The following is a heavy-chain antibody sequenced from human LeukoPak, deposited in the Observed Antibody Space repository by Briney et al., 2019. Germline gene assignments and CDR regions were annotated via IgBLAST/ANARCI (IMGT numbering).Heavy chain of an antibody. CDR2: IDSDGSST. CDR1: GFTFSSYG. D-gene: IGHD3-10*01. Sequence: PGGSLRLSCAASGFTFSSYGMHWVRQAPGKGLVWVSRIDSDGSSTRCADSVKGRFTISRDNAKNTLYLEMNSLRAEDTAVYYCARRGKYWYFDLWGRGTLVTVSS. CDR3: ARRGKYWYFDL. J-gene: IGHJ2*01. V-gene: IGHV3-74*01.